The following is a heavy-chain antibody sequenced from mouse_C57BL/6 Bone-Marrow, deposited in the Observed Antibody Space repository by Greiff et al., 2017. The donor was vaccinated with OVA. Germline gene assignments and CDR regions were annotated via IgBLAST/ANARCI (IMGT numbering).Heavy chain of an antibody. Sequence: QVQLQQPGAELVKPGASVKLSCKASGYTFTSYWMQWVKQRPGQGLEWIGEIDPSDSYTNYNQKFKGKATFTVDTSSSTAYMQLSSLTSEDSAVYYCARKGGYYYAMDYWGQGTSVTVSS. D-gene: IGHD1-1*02. J-gene: IGHJ4*01. CDR1: GYTFTSYW. V-gene: IGHV1-50*01. CDR3: ARKGGYYYAMDY. CDR2: IDPSDSYT.